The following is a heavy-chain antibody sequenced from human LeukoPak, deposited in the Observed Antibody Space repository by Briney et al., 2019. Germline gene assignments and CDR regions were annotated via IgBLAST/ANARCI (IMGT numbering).Heavy chain of an antibody. CDR2: ISSSGSTI. CDR3: ARAHYYDSSGLDF. D-gene: IGHD3-22*01. J-gene: IGHJ4*02. Sequence: PGGSLRLSCAASGFTFSSHGMNWVRQAPGKGLEWVSYISSSGSTIYYADSLKGRFTISRDNAKNSLYLQMNSLRAEDTAVYYCARAHYYDSSGLDFWGQGTLVTVSS. V-gene: IGHV3-48*04. CDR1: GFTFSSHG.